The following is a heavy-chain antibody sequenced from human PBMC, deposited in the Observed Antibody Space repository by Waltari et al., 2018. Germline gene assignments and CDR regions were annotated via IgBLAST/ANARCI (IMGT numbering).Heavy chain of an antibody. D-gene: IGHD2-15*01. V-gene: IGHV3-9*03. CDR1: GSTFGEYA. Sequence: QLVESGGGLVQSGRSLRLSCAASGSTFGEYAMNWVRHVPGKGLGWVAGISWNSGSIGYADSVKGRFTISRDNAKNSLYLQMDSLRNEDMALYYCARDRTCSGGSCYGTLDYWGHGTLVTVSS. CDR2: ISWNSGSI. CDR3: ARDRTCSGGSCYGTLDY. J-gene: IGHJ4*01.